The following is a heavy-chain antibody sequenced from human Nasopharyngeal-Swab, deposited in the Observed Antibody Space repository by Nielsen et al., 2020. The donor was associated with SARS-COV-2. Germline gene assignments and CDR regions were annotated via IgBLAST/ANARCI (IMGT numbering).Heavy chain of an antibody. CDR3: ASGGIAARGYYYYGMDV. Sequence: ASVKVSCKVSGYTLTELSMHWVRQAPGKGLEWMGGFDPEDGETIYAQKFQGRVTMTEDTSTDIAYMELSSLRSEDTAVYYCASGGIAARGYYYYGMDVWGQGTTVTVSS. D-gene: IGHD6-6*01. CDR2: FDPEDGET. CDR1: GYTLTELS. J-gene: IGHJ6*02. V-gene: IGHV1-24*01.